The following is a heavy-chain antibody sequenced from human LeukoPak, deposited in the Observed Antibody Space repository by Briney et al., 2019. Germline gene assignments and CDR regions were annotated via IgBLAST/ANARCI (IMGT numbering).Heavy chain of an antibody. CDR1: GFTFSKYW. Sequence: PGGSLRLSCAASGFTFSKYWMNWVRQAPGEGLEWVADMKQDGSEKYYVDSVRGRFTISRDSAKNSLYLQMNSLRAEDTAVYFCARSGLFQKWTDVDAFDVWGQGTRVTVSS. CDR2: MKQDGSEK. V-gene: IGHV3-7*01. CDR3: ARSGLFQKWTDVDAFDV. D-gene: IGHD3-3*01. J-gene: IGHJ3*01.